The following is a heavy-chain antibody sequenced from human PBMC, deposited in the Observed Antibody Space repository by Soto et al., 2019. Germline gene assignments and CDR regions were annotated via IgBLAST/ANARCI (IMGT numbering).Heavy chain of an antibody. D-gene: IGHD1-26*01. CDR2: VSNDGRNE. J-gene: IGHJ4*02. Sequence: GGSLRLSCAASGFTFSVFGMHWVRQAPGKGLEWVAVVSNDGRNEHYADSVRGRFTVSRDNSKNTLYLQMNSLRAEDTAVYYCAKTTTTSGDSTGRGALIDNWGQGALVTVSS. CDR1: GFTFSVFG. CDR3: AKTTTTSGDSTGRGALIDN. V-gene: IGHV3-30*18.